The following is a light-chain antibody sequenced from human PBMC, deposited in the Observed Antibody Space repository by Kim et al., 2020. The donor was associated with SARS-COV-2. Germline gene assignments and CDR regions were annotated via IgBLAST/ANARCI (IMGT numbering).Light chain of an antibody. CDR1: QSVLYSSNNKNY. V-gene: IGKV4-1*01. Sequence: ATINCKSSQSVLYSSNNKNYLAWYQQKPGQPPKLLIYWASTRESGVPDRFSGSGSGTDFTLTISSLQAEDVAVYYCQQYDSTPFYTFGQGTKLEI. CDR3: QQYDSTPFYT. J-gene: IGKJ2*01. CDR2: WAS.